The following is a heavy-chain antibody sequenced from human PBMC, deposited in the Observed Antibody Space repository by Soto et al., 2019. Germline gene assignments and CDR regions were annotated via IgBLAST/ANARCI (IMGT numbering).Heavy chain of an antibody. J-gene: IGHJ4*02. CDR3: GKDRYYDSRIIDS. Sequence: PGGSLRLSCAASGFTFNTYAMSCVRQAPGKGLEWVASLRGGGGFTAHADSVTGPFSISRAHSKNTLFLQMNGLRVDDTAVYFCGKDRYYDSRIIDSWGSGTLVTV. CDR1: GFTFNTYA. D-gene: IGHD3-22*01. V-gene: IGHV3-23*01. CDR2: LRGGGGFT.